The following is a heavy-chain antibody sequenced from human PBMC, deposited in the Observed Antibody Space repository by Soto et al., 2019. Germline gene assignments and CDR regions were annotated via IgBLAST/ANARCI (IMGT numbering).Heavy chain of an antibody. CDR2: IIPIFGTA. Sequence: RASVKVSCKAAGGTFSSYAISWVGQATGQGLEWMGGIIPIFGTANYAQKFQGRVTITADESTCTAYMELSSLRSEDTAVYYCARAGSYHGSGSPPYGMDVWGQGTTVTVSS. CDR3: ARAGSYHGSGSPPYGMDV. V-gene: IGHV1-69*13. D-gene: IGHD3-10*01. J-gene: IGHJ6*02. CDR1: GGTFSSYA.